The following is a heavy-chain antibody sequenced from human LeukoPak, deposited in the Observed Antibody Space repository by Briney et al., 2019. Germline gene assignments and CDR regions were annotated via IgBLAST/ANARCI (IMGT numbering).Heavy chain of an antibody. CDR2: ISYDGSNK. V-gene: IGHV3-30*18. Sequence: GGPLRLSCAASGFTFSSYGMHWVRQAPGKGLEWVAVISYDGSNKSYADSVKGRFTISRDNSKNTLYLQMNSLRAEDTAVYYCANEVTTGRFDYWGQGTLVTVSS. J-gene: IGHJ4*02. CDR3: ANEVTTGRFDY. D-gene: IGHD4-17*01. CDR1: GFTFSSYG.